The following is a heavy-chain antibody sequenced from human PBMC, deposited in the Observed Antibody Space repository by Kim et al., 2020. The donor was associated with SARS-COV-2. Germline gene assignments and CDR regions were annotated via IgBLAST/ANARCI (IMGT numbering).Heavy chain of an antibody. V-gene: IGHV4-39*01. J-gene: IGHJ5*02. Sequence: SETLSLTCTVSGGSISSSSYYWGWIRQPPGKGLEWIGSIYYSGSTYYNPSLKSRVTISVDTSKNQFSLKLSSVTAADTAVYYCESGFPDYGDYGDWFDPWGQGTLVTVSS. D-gene: IGHD4-17*01. CDR2: IYYSGST. CDR1: GGSISSSSYY. CDR3: ESGFPDYGDYGDWFDP.